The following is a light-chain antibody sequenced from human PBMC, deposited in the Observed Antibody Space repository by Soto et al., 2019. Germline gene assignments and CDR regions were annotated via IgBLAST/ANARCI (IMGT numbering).Light chain of an antibody. CDR3: ETWDSNTWV. CDR1: SGHSSYI. J-gene: IGLJ3*02. CDR2: LEGSGSF. V-gene: IGLV4-60*02. Sequence: QAVVTQSSSASASLGSSVKLTCTLSSGHSSYIIAWHQQQPGKAPRYLMKLEGSGSFNKVSGVPDRFSGSSSGADRYLTISNLQFEVEADYYCETWDSNTWVFGGGTKLTVL.